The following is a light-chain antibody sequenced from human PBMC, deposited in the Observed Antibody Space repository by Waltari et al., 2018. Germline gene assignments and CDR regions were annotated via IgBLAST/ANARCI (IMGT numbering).Light chain of an antibody. V-gene: IGLV1-47*01. CDR3: ATWDDSLTGWV. J-gene: IGLJ3*02. Sequence: QSVLTQPPSASGTPGQRVTISCSGSSSNIGSYYVYWYQQLSGTAPKLLNYRNNGRPSGVPDRFPGAKSGTSAALAITGLRSEDEAHYYCATWDDSLTGWVFGGGTKLAVL. CDR1: SSNIGSYY. CDR2: RNN.